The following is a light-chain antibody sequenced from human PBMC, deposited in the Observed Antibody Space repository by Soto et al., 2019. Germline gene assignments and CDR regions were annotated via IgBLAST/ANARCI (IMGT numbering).Light chain of an antibody. CDR2: STS. CDR1: TGAVTSTFY. V-gene: IGLV7-43*01. Sequence: QAVVTQEPSLSVSPGGTVTLTCASSTGAVTSTFYPNWFQQKPGQAPRSLIYSTSNKHPWTPARFSGSLLGVKAALTLSGVETEDEADYYCLLYYGGVRVFGGGTKLTVL. J-gene: IGLJ2*01. CDR3: LLYYGGVRV.